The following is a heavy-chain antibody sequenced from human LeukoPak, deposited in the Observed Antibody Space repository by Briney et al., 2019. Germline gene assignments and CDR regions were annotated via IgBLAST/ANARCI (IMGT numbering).Heavy chain of an antibody. V-gene: IGHV1-69*01. CDR1: GGTFSSYA. D-gene: IGHD4-23*01. CDR2: IIPIFGPA. CDR3: ARDPLGYGGNSNL. Sequence: GSSVNVSCKASGGTFSSYAINWVRQAPGQGLEWMGGIIPIFGPANYAQKFQGRVTITADESTSTAYMELSSLRSEDTAVYYCARDPLGYGGNSNLWGRGTLVTVSS. J-gene: IGHJ2*01.